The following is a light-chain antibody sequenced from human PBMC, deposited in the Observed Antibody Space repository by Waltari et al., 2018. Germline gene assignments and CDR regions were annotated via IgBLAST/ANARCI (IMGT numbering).Light chain of an antibody. Sequence: DIVMTQSPDSLAVSLGERATINCKSSQSVLYSSNNKNFLGWYLQKPGQPPKLLIYWASTRESGVPDRFSGSGSGTDFTLTISSLQAEDVAVYYCQQYYSTPYAFGQGTKLEIK. J-gene: IGKJ2*01. CDR1: QSVLYSSNNKNF. CDR2: WAS. V-gene: IGKV4-1*01. CDR3: QQYYSTPYA.